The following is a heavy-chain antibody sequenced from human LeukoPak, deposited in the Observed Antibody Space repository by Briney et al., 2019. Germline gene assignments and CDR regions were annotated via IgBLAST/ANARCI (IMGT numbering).Heavy chain of an antibody. CDR2: IYYSGTT. CDR3: ARATPMIVVA. D-gene: IGHD3-22*01. CDR1: GGSISSGDYY. Sequence: SQTLSLTCTVSGGSISSGDYYWSWIRQPPGKGLKWIGYIYYSGTTYYNPSLKSRVTISVDTSKNQFSLKLSSVTAADTAVYYCARATPMIVVAWGQGTLVTVSS. V-gene: IGHV4-30-4*01. J-gene: IGHJ4*02.